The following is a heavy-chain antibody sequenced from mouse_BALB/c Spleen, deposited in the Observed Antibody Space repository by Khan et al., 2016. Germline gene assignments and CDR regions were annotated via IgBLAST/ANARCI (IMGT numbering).Heavy chain of an antibody. D-gene: IGHD2-2*01. CDR2: INPGSSTI. Sequence: EVQLQESGGGLVQPGGSLNLSCAASGFDFSRYWMSWARQAPGKGQEWIGEINPGSSTINYTPSLKDKFIISRDNAKNTLYLQMRQVRSEDTTLYYWARLLWLRAMDYWGQGTSVTVAS. CDR3: ARLLWLRAMDY. J-gene: IGHJ4*01. CDR1: GFDFSRYW. V-gene: IGHV4-2*02.